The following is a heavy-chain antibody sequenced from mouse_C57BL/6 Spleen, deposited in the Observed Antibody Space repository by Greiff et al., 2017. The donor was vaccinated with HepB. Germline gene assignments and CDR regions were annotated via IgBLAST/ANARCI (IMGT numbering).Heavy chain of an antibody. D-gene: IGHD4-1*01. CDR2: SRNKANDYSK. CDR3: ARDGTGRAMDY. CDR1: GFTFSDFY. V-gene: IGHV7-1*01. Sequence: EVKLVESGGGLVQSGRSLRLSCATSGFTFSDFYMEWVRQAPGKGLEWIAASRNKANDYSKEYSASVKGLFIVSRDTSQSILYLRMNAQRAEDTAIDYCARDGTGRAMDYWGQGTSVTVSS. J-gene: IGHJ4*01.